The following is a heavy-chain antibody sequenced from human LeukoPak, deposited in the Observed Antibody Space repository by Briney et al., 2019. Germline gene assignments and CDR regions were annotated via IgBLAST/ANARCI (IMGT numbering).Heavy chain of an antibody. D-gene: IGHD3-9*01. CDR1: GYTFTSYY. CDR3: ARGKWGHYDIFSPIDY. Sequence: GASVKVSCKASGYTFTSYYMHWVRQAPGQGLEWMGIINPSGGSTSYAQKFQGRVTMTRDTSISTAYMELSRLRSDDTAVYYCARGKWGHYDIFSPIDYWGQGTLVTVSS. CDR2: INPSGGST. V-gene: IGHV1-46*01. J-gene: IGHJ4*02.